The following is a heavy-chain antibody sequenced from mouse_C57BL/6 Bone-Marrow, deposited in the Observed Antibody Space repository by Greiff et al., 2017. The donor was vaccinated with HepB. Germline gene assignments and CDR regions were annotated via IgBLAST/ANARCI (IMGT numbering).Heavy chain of an antibody. CDR3: ARHLGAMDY. D-gene: IGHD4-1*01. CDR2: ISSGGSYT. J-gene: IGHJ4*01. Sequence: EVKLMESGGDLVKPGGSLKLSCAASGFTFSSYGMSWVRQTPDKRLEWVATISSGGSYTYYPDSVKGRFTISRDNAKNTLYLQMSSLKSEDTAMYYCARHLGAMDYWGQGTSVTVSS. CDR1: GFTFSSYG. V-gene: IGHV5-6*01.